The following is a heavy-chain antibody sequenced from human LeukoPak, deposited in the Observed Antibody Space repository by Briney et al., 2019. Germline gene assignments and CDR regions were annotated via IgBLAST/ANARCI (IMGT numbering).Heavy chain of an antibody. V-gene: IGHV3-30*18. J-gene: IGHJ4*02. CDR3: AKDGQWRWGGSFDY. CDR2: ISYSGSNK. CDR1: GFTFSSYG. D-gene: IGHD6-19*01. Sequence: WGSLRLSCAASGFTFSSYGMHWVRQPPGKGLEWIAVISYSGSNKYYADSVKGQFTISRDNSNNTLYLQRNSLRAEDTAVYYCAKDGQWRWGGSFDYWGQGTLVTVSS.